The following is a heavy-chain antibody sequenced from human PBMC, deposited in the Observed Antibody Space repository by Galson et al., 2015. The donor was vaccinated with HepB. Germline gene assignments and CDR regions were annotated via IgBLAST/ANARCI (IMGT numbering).Heavy chain of an antibody. D-gene: IGHD2-21*02. V-gene: IGHV4-34*01. CDR2: INHSGST. J-gene: IGHJ5*02. CDR1: GGSLSGYY. Sequence: SETLSLTCEVDGGSLSGYYWTWIRQSPRKGLEWIGKINHSGSTKCNPSLRSRLTMFVDTFKNQFSLRLRYVTVADTGIYYCARVPPQNIVVVTAQGWFDPWGQGTLVTVSS. CDR3: ARVPPQNIVVVTAQGWFDP.